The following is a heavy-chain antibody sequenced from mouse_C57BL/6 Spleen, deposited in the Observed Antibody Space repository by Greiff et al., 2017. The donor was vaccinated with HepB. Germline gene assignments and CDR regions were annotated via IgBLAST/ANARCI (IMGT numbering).Heavy chain of an antibody. Sequence: EVQLVESGGGLVKPGGSLKLSCAASGFTFSDYGMHWVRQAPEKGLEWVAYISSGSSTIYYADTVKGRFTISRDNAKNTLFLQMTSLRSEDTAMYYCAKYSNYRYFDVWGTGTTVTVSS. J-gene: IGHJ1*03. CDR1: GFTFSDYG. D-gene: IGHD2-5*01. CDR3: AKYSNYRYFDV. V-gene: IGHV5-17*01. CDR2: ISSGSSTI.